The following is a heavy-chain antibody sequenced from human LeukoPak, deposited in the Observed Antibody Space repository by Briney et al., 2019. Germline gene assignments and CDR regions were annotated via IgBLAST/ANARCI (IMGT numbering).Heavy chain of an antibody. CDR2: IIPIFGTA. CDR3: ARDWGNCSSTSCYHRNWFDP. V-gene: IGHV1-69*06. Sequence: SVKVSCKASGGTFSSYAISWVRQAPGRGLEWMGGIIPIFGTANYAQKFQGRVTITADKSTSTAYMELSSLRSEDTAVYYCARDWGNCSSTSCYHRNWFDPWGQGTLVTVSS. D-gene: IGHD2-2*01. J-gene: IGHJ5*02. CDR1: GGTFSSYA.